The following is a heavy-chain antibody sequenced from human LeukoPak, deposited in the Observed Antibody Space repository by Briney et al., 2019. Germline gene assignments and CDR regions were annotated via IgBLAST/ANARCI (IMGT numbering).Heavy chain of an antibody. V-gene: IGHV4-59*12. CDR3: AREAGSSSSLGAFDI. D-gene: IGHD6-6*01. Sequence: SETLSLTCTVSGGSISSYYWSWIRQPPGKGLEWIGYIYYSGSTNCNPSLKSRVTISVDTSKNQFSLKLSSVTAADTAVYYCAREAGSSSSLGAFDIWGQGTMVTVSS. CDR1: GGSISSYY. J-gene: IGHJ3*02. CDR2: IYYSGST.